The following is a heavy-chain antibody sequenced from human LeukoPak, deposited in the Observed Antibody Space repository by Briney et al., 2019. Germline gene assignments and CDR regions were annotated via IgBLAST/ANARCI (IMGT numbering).Heavy chain of an antibody. J-gene: IGHJ4*02. CDR3: ARGIAAAADY. Sequence: SETLSLSCTVSGGSISSGGYYWSWIRQHPGKGLEWIGYIYYSGSTYYNPSLKSRVTISVDTSKNQFSLKLSSVTAADTAVYFCARGIAAAADYWGQGTLVTVSS. D-gene: IGHD6-13*01. CDR2: IYYSGST. CDR1: GGSISSGGYY. V-gene: IGHV4-31*03.